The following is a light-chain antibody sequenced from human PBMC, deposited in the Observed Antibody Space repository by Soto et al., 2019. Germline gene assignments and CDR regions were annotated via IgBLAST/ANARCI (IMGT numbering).Light chain of an antibody. CDR1: SSNIGAGYE. Sequence: QSVLTQPPSVSEAPGQRVTISCTGSSSNIGAGYEAHWYQQVPGTAPKLLIYENNNRPSGVPDRFSVSKSGTSASLAITGLQAEDEAEYYCQSYDSSLSGYGFGTGTKLTVL. J-gene: IGLJ1*01. V-gene: IGLV1-40*01. CDR2: ENN. CDR3: QSYDSSLSGYG.